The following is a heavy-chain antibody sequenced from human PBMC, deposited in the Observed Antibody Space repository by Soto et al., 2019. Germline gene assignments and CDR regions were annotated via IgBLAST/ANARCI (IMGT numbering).Heavy chain of an antibody. Sequence: QVQVIQSGAEVTKPGASVTLSCKTSGYAFMSYGLSWVRLAPGQGLEWMGWTVAGSGNRIYAQKFQDRINMNIDTSTDTGYMELRRLTSDDSALSCCTGVAGYGSGSRHFDNWGHGTLVTVSS. CDR2: TVAGSGNR. J-gene: IGHJ4*01. D-gene: IGHD3-10*01. CDR1: GYAFMSYG. V-gene: IGHV1-18*01. CDR3: TGVAGYGSGSRHFDN.